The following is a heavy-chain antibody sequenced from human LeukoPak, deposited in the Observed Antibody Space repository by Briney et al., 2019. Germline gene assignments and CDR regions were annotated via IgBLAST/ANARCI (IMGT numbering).Heavy chain of an antibody. V-gene: IGHV4-39*07. CDR3: ASLNDYKNAFDI. D-gene: IGHD4-11*01. CDR2: IYYSGST. CDR1: GGSISSSSYY. J-gene: IGHJ3*02. Sequence: SETLSLTCTVSGGSISSSSYYWGWIRQPPGKGLEWIGSIYYSGSTNYNPSLKSRVTISVDTSKNQFSLKLSSVTAADTAVYYCASLNDYKNAFDIWSQGTMVTVSS.